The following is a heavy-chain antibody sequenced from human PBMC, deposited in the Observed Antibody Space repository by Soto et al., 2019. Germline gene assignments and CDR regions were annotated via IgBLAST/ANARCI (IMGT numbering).Heavy chain of an antibody. D-gene: IGHD4-17*01. Sequence: GSVKVSFKAFGYTFNAFYMHLVRQAPGQGLEWMGVINPSGDGTSYAQKFQGRVTMTRDTSTSTVYMELSSLRSEDTAVYYCARVALGYDYADVWGQGTTVTVSS. J-gene: IGHJ6*01. V-gene: IGHV1-46*02. CDR2: INPSGDGT. CDR3: ARVALGYDYADV. CDR1: GYTFNAFY.